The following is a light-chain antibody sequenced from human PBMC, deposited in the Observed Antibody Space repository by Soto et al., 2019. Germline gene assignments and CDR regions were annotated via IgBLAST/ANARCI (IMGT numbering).Light chain of an antibody. Sequence: QLVLTQSSSASASLGSSVKLTCTLSSGHSGYIIAWHQQQPGKAPRFLMKLESSGTYNKGSGVPDRFSGSSSGADRYLTISNLHFEDEADYYCETWGSDTRVFGGGTKVTVL. CDR1: SGHSGYI. V-gene: IGLV4-60*02. CDR2: LESSGTY. J-gene: IGLJ3*02. CDR3: ETWGSDTRV.